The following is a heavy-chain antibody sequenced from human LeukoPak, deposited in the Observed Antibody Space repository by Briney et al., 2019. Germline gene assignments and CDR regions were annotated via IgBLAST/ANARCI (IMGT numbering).Heavy chain of an antibody. J-gene: IGHJ1*01. D-gene: IGHD5-24*01. CDR3: ARGDGYNDAEYLQH. CDR1: GFTLSSYG. Sequence: GGSLRLSCAASGFTLSSYGMHWVRQAPGKGLEGVAVIWYDGSNKYYGASVKGRFTIPRDNSKKTLYLQMNSLRVEDTAVYYCARGDGYNDAEYLQHWGQGTLVTVS. V-gene: IGHV3-33*01. CDR2: IWYDGSNK.